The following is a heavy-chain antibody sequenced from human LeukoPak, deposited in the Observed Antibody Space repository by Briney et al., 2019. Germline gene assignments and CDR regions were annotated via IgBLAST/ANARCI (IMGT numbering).Heavy chain of an antibody. Sequence: ASVTVSCKAYGYTFTTFGITWVRQAPGQGLEWMGWISTYNGNTNYAQKLQDRVIMTTDTSTSTAYMELRSLRSDDTAVYYCARACSITTCYGPFDPWGQGTLVTVSS. CDR1: GYTFTTFG. CDR3: ARACSITTCYGPFDP. J-gene: IGHJ5*02. CDR2: ISTYNGNT. V-gene: IGHV1-18*01. D-gene: IGHD2-2*01.